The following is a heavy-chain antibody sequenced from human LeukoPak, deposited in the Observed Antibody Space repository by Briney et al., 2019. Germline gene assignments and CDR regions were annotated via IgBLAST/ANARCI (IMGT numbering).Heavy chain of an antibody. Sequence: VGSLRLSCAASGFTFSSYWMHWVRQAPGKGLVWVSRINSDGSSTSYADSVKGRFTISRDNAKNTLYLQMSSLRAEDTAVYYCATGQGHGMDVWGQGTTVTVSS. CDR3: ATGQGHGMDV. CDR2: INSDGSST. CDR1: GFTFSSYW. J-gene: IGHJ6*02. D-gene: IGHD1-14*01. V-gene: IGHV3-74*01.